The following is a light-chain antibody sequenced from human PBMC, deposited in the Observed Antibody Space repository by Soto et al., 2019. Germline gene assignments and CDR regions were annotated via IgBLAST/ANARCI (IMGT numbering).Light chain of an antibody. Sequence: EIVMTQSPATLSVSPGDRATLSCRASQSIGSDLAWYQLKPGQAPRLLIYGAATRATGIPAKFSGSGSRTEFSLTISRLQSEDSAVYYCQQYNIWSLYTFGQGTKLEIK. CDR2: GAA. CDR1: QSIGSD. CDR3: QQYNIWSLYT. J-gene: IGKJ2*01. V-gene: IGKV3-15*01.